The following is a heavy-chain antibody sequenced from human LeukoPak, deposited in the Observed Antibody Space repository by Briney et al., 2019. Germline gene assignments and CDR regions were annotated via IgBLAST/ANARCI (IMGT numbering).Heavy chain of an antibody. CDR1: GDSVTNHY. V-gene: IGHV4-59*02. J-gene: IGHJ4*02. CDR2: IYYSGSI. CDR3: AGSGGLANQGAVFDY. D-gene: IGHD3-10*01. Sequence: RPSETLSLTCIVSGDSVTNHYWSLIRQPPGKGLEWIGYIYYSGSIYYNPSLKSRVTISVDTSRNQFSMKLNSVTAADTAVYYCAGSGGLANQGAVFDYWGQGTLVIVSS.